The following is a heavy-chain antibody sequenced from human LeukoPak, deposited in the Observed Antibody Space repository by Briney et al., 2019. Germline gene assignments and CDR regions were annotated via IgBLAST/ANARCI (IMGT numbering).Heavy chain of an antibody. CDR3: TIGGRFGFPGPFDY. CDR1: GFTFSNYG. D-gene: IGHD3-10*01. J-gene: IGHJ4*02. CDR2: ISYDGSNK. V-gene: IGHV3-30*03. Sequence: GGSLRLSCAASGFTFSNYGMHWVRQAPGKGLEWVAVISYDGSNKYYPDSVKGRFTISRDNSKNTLYLQVNSLRAEDTAVYYCTIGGRFGFPGPFDYWGQGTLVTVSS.